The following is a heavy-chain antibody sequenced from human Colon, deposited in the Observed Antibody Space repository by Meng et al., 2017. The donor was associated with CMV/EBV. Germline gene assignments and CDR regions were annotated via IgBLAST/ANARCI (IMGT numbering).Heavy chain of an antibody. V-gene: IGHV3-33*06. D-gene: IGHD1-14*01. J-gene: IGHJ4*02. CDR3: AKDNPWG. Sequence: SLSLSCAACEFTLSSYGMRGVRKASGKGLEWVAIIWYDGSNKYYADSVKGRFTIPRDNSKNTLYLQMNSLRAEDTAVYYCAKDNPWGWGQGTLVTVSS. CDR2: IWYDGSNK. CDR1: EFTLSSYG.